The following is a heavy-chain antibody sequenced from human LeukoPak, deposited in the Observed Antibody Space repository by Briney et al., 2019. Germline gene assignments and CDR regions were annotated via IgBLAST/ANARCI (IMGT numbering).Heavy chain of an antibody. Sequence: GGSLRLSCAASGFTYSSYSMNWVRQAPGKGLEWVSSISSSSSYIYYADSVKGRFTISRDNAKNSLYLQMNSLRAEDTAVYYCARDRGRWSAGCDYWGQGTLVTVSS. D-gene: IGHD3-3*01. V-gene: IGHV3-21*01. CDR1: GFTYSSYS. CDR3: ARDRGRWSAGCDY. J-gene: IGHJ4*02. CDR2: ISSSSSYI.